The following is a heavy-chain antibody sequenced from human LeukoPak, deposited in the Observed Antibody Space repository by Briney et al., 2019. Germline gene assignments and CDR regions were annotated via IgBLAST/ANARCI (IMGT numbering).Heavy chain of an antibody. D-gene: IGHD2-2*01. CDR2: INYSGRT. Sequence: SETLSLTCTVSDGSISSSSYYWGWIRQPPGTGLEWIGTINYSGRTYYNPSLKSRVTTSVDTSKNQFSLKLKSVTAADTAVYYCARSLPATIYRFDPWGQGTLVTVSS. CDR3: ARSLPATIYRFDP. J-gene: IGHJ5*02. CDR1: DGSISSSSYY. V-gene: IGHV4-39*01.